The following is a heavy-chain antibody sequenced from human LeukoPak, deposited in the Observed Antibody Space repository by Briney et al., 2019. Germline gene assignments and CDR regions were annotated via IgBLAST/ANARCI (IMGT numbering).Heavy chain of an antibody. J-gene: IGHJ4*02. CDR3: AREDPESQGAAAGPPIDC. CDR1: GGSISSGGYY. V-gene: IGHV4-30-2*01. CDR2: VYHSGST. D-gene: IGHD6-13*01. Sequence: PSETLSLTCTVSGGSISSGGYYWSWIRQPPGKGLEWIGYVYHSGSTYYNPSLKSRVTISVDRSKNQFSLNLTSLTAADTAVYYCAREDPESQGAAAGPPIDCWGQGTLVTVSS.